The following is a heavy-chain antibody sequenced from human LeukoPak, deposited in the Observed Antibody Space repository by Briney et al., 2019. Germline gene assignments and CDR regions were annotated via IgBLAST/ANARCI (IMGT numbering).Heavy chain of an antibody. CDR1: GYTFTGYY. J-gene: IGHJ6*02. V-gene: IGHV1-2*02. CDR3: ARGAYSYGSSSSRSGMDV. Sequence: ASVKVSCKASGYTFTGYYMHWVRQVPGQGLEWMGWINPNSGGTNYAQKFQGRVTMTRDTSISTAYMELSRLRSDDTAVYYCARGAYSYGSSSSRSGMDVWGQGTTVTVSS. D-gene: IGHD5-18*01. CDR2: INPNSGGT.